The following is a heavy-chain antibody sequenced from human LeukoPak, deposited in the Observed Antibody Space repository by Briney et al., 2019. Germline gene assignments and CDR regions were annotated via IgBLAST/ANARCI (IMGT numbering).Heavy chain of an antibody. CDR2: ISRTSIYM. Sequence: GGSLRLSCAASGFAFSNYNMNWVRQAPGKGLEWVSSISRTSIYMYYADSVKDRFAISRDNSKNTLFLQMNSLRADDTAVYFCAKGPMGSCKGAFCYHFDYWGQGTLVTVSS. CDR3: AKGPMGSCKGAFCYHFDY. D-gene: IGHD2-15*01. J-gene: IGHJ4*02. CDR1: GFAFSNYN. V-gene: IGHV3-21*04.